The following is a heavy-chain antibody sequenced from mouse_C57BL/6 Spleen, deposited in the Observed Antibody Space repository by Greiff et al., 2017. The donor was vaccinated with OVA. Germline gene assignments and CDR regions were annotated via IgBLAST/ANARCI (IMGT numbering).Heavy chain of an antibody. D-gene: IGHD1-1*01. J-gene: IGHJ3*01. CDR2: IRNKANNHAT. CDR1: GFTFSDAW. V-gene: IGHV6-6*01. Sequence: EVKVVESGGGLVQPGGSMKLSCAASGFTFSDAWMDWVRQSPEKGLEWVAEIRNKANNHATYYAESVKGRFTISRDDSKSSVYLQMNSLRAEDTGIYYCTRDYYGSLAYWGQGTLVTVSA. CDR3: TRDYYGSLAY.